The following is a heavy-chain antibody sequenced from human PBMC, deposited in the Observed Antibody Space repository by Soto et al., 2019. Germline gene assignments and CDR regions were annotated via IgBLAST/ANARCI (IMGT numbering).Heavy chain of an antibody. CDR1: GFTFSSYG. V-gene: IGHV3-23*01. D-gene: IGHD6-19*01. CDR3: GGISVGS. CDR2: ISDSGGST. J-gene: IGHJ5*02. Sequence: EVQLLESGGGLVQPGWSLRLSCAASGFTFSSYGLNWVRQAPGKGLEWVSVISDSGGSTYYADSVKGRFTISRANSKNTLAWQMSSLRAEDTAVYYCGGISVGSWGQGTLVTVSS.